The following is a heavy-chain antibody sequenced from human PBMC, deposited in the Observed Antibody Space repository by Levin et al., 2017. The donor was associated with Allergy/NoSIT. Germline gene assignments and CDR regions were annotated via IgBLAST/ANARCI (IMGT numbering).Heavy chain of an antibody. D-gene: IGHD3-22*01. V-gene: IGHV3-66*01. CDR1: GFTVSRNY. CDR2: IYSGGST. CDR3: ARDVAYYYDSSAVGNWFDP. Sequence: GGSLRLSCAASGFTVSRNYMSWVRQAPGKGLEWVSVIYSGGSTCYADSVKGRFTISRDNSKNTLYLQMNSLRAEDTAVYYCARDVAYYYDSSAVGNWFDPWGQGTLVTVSS. J-gene: IGHJ5*02.